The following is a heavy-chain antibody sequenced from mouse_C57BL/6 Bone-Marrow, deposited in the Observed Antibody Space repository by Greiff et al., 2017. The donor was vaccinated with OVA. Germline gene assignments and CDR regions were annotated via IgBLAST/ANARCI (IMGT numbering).Heavy chain of an antibody. CDR2: IDPSDSYT. Sequence: QVQLQQPGAELVMPGASVKLSCKASGYTFTSYWMHWVKQRPGQGLEWIGEIDPSDSYTNYNQKFKGKSTLTVDKSSSTAYMQLSSLTSEDSAVYYCARGGFYYYGSSSWFAYWGQGTLVTVSA. V-gene: IGHV1-69*01. J-gene: IGHJ3*01. CDR3: ARGGFYYYGSSSWFAY. CDR1: GYTFTSYW. D-gene: IGHD1-1*01.